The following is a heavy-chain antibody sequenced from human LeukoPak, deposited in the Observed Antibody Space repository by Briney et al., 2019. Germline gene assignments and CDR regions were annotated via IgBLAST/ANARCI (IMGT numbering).Heavy chain of an antibody. J-gene: IGHJ3*02. CDR1: GGSISSSSYY. V-gene: IGHV4-39*07. D-gene: IGHD3-22*01. CDR3: ASQTYYYDSSGYAFNI. CDR2: IYYSGST. Sequence: SETLSLTCTVSGGSISSSSYYWGWIRQPPGKGLEWIGSIYYSGSTYYNPSLKSRVTISVDTSKNQFSLKLSSVTAADTAVYYCASQTYYYDSSGYAFNIWGQGTMVTVSS.